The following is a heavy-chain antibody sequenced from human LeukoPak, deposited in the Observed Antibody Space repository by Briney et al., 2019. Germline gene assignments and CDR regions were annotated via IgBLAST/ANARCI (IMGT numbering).Heavy chain of an antibody. V-gene: IGHV3-30-3*01. J-gene: IGHJ6*03. CDR1: GFTFSSYA. CDR3: ARPPLPGFWKDYYYMDV. Sequence: GGSLRLSCAASGFTFSSYAMHWVRQAPGKGLEWVAVISYDGSNKYYADSVKGRFTISRDNSKNTLYLQMNSLRAEDTAVYYCARPPLPGFWKDYYYMDVWGKGTTVTVSS. D-gene: IGHD3-3*01. CDR2: ISYDGSNK.